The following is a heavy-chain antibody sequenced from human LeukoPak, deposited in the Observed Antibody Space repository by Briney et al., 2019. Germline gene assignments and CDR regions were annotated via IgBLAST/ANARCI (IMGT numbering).Heavy chain of an antibody. V-gene: IGHV1-2*02. CDR3: ARANFLYCSSSTCLFDY. Sequence: ASVTVSCKSSGYTFTDYYMHWVRQAPGQGFEWMGWINPNDGDTNYSQKIHGRVTMTRDTSISTAHMEVSRLRSDDTAVYYCARANFLYCSSSTCLFDYWGQGTLVTVSS. D-gene: IGHD2-2*01. J-gene: IGHJ4*02. CDR2: INPNDGDT. CDR1: GYTFTDYY.